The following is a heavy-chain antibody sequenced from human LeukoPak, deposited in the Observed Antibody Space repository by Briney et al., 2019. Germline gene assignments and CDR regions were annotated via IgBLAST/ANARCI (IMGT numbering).Heavy chain of an antibody. CDR3: AKETYCSSPTCPRA. D-gene: IGHD2-2*01. CDR2: ISAGANSA. CDR1: GFTFSNYA. J-gene: IGHJ5*02. V-gene: IGHV3-23*01. Sequence: PGGSLRLSCAASGFTFSNYAMNWVRQAPGKGLEWVSTISAGANSAYYTDSVKSRFTISRDNSKNSLYLQISSLRAEDTAMYYCAKETYCSSPTCPRAWGQATMVTVAS.